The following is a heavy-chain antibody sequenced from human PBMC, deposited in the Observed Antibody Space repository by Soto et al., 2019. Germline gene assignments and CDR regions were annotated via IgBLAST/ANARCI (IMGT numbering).Heavy chain of an antibody. CDR1: GFTFSSYT. J-gene: IGHJ6*03. CDR2: ISSSGTST. D-gene: IGHD4-4*01. V-gene: IGHV3-23*01. CDR3: AKCYSYTSYYYMDV. Sequence: GGSLRLSCAASGFTFSSYTMNWVRQAPGKGLEWVSVISSSGTSTYYADSVKGRFTISRDNSKTTLFLQMNSLRAEDTAVYYCAKCYSYTSYYYMDVWGKGTTVTVSS.